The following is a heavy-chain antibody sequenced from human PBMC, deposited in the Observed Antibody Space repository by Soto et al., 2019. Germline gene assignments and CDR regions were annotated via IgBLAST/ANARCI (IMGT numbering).Heavy chain of an antibody. J-gene: IGHJ4*02. CDR2: IYYSGST. Sequence: SETLSLTCTVSGGSISSGGYYWSWIRQHPGKGLEWIGNIYYSGSTYYNPSLKSRLIISVDTSKNHFSLKLSSVTAADTAVYYCAREFRYYDSSGLDYWGQGTLVTVSS. D-gene: IGHD3-22*01. CDR1: GGSISSGGYY. CDR3: AREFRYYDSSGLDY. V-gene: IGHV4-31*03.